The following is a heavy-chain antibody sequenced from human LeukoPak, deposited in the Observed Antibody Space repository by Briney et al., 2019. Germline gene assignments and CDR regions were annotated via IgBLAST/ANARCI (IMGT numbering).Heavy chain of an antibody. Sequence: PGGSLRLSCAASGFTLSSYAMHWVRQAPGKGLEWVAVISYDGSNKYYADSVKGRFTISRDNSKNTLYLQMNSLRAEDTAVYYCARDRSSGWFDYWGQGTLVTVSS. CDR1: GFTLSSYA. CDR2: ISYDGSNK. J-gene: IGHJ5*01. D-gene: IGHD6-19*01. V-gene: IGHV3-30-3*01. CDR3: ARDRSSGWFDY.